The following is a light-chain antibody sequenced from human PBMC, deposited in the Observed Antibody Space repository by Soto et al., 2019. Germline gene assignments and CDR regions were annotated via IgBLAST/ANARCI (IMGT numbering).Light chain of an antibody. J-gene: IGKJ2*01. CDR1: QSVSSN. Sequence: EIVMTQSPATLSVSPGERATLSCRASQSVSSNLAWYQQKPGQAPRLLIYGASTRATGIPARSSGSGSGTEFTLTISSLRSEDFAVYYCQQYNNWPGYTFGQGTKLEIK. CDR3: QQYNNWPGYT. CDR2: GAS. V-gene: IGKV3-15*01.